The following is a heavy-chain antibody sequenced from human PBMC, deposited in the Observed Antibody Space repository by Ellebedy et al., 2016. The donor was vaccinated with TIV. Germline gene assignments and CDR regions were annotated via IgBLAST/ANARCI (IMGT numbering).Heavy chain of an antibody. CDR1: GGSISSGDSY. Sequence: MPSETLSLTCTVSGGSISSGDSYWSWIRHPPGKGLEWIGYIYYSGSTYYNPSLKSRVTISTDTSKNQFSLKLSSVTAADTAVYFCARGDSSSSRVYYWGQGTLVTVSS. CDR2: IYYSGST. CDR3: ARGDSSSSRVYY. D-gene: IGHD6-6*01. J-gene: IGHJ4*02. V-gene: IGHV4-30-4*01.